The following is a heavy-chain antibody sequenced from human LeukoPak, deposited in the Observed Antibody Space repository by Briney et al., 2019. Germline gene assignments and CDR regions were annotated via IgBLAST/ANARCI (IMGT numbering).Heavy chain of an antibody. Sequence: GGSLRLSCAASGFTFSDYGMVWVRQAPDKGLEWMAFIRFDGSIKYYADSVKDRFTISRDNSKNTLYLQMNSLRDDDTAVYYCARDHRFYDFWSAFYYDYWGQGTLVTVSS. V-gene: IGHV3-30*02. CDR3: ARDHRFYDFWSAFYYDY. J-gene: IGHJ4*02. CDR1: GFTFSDYG. CDR2: IRFDGSIK. D-gene: IGHD3-3*01.